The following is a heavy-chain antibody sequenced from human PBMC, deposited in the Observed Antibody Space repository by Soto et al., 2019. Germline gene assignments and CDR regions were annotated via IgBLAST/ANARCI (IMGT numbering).Heavy chain of an antibody. V-gene: IGHV2-5*02. CDR1: GFSLSTSGVG. CDR3: AHRAATTYSYYFDY. J-gene: IGHJ4*02. CDR2: IYCDDDK. Sequence: QITLKESGPTLVRPSQTLTLTCTFSGFSLSTSGVGVGWIRQPPGKALEWLALIYCDDDKRYRPSLKSRLTITTDTSKNQVVLTLTNVDPVDTATYYCAHRAATTYSYYFDYWGQGTLITVSS. D-gene: IGHD1-1*01.